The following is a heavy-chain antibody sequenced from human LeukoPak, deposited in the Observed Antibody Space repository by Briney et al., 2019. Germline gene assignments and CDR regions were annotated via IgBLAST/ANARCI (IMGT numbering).Heavy chain of an antibody. CDR2: ISSSGSSI. V-gene: IGHV3-48*03. CDR1: GFTFSSYE. D-gene: IGHD2-2*01. CDR3: AKEYCSSTSCSSFDY. Sequence: GGSLRLSCAASGFTFSSYEMNWVRQAPGKGLEWVSYISSSGSSIYYADSVKGRFTISRDNSKNTLYLQMNSLRAEDTAVYYCAKEYCSSTSCSSFDYWGQGTLVTVSS. J-gene: IGHJ4*02.